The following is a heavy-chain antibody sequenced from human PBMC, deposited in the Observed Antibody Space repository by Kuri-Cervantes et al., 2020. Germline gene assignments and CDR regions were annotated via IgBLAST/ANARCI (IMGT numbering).Heavy chain of an antibody. CDR3: ARDDRIAAAGNDAFDI. D-gene: IGHD6-13*01. J-gene: IGHJ3*02. V-gene: IGHV3-21*01. Sequence: GESLKISCAASGFTFSSYAMSWVRQAPGKGLEWVSSISSSSSYIYYADSVKGRFTISRDNAKNSLYLQMNSLRAEDTAVYYCARDDRIAAAGNDAFDIWGQGTMVTVSS. CDR1: GFTFSSYA. CDR2: ISSSSSYI.